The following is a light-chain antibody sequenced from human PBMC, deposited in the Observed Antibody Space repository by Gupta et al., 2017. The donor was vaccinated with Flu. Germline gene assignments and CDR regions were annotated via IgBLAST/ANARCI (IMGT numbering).Light chain of an antibody. CDR3: HQNYSTRPYT. Sequence: SLPASVGERVTIPLRPSQCISRYLHRHQQEPGKAPKQLLYAASSLQSTAPSTSSGSGGGANLSLTISSRLQADFAADYYHQNYSTRPYTFGQGTKVEIK. CDR2: AAS. V-gene: IGKV1-39*01. J-gene: IGKJ2*01. CDR1: QCISRY.